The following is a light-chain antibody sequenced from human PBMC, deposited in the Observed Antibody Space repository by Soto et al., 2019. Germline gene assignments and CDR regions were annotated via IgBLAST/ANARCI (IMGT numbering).Light chain of an antibody. CDR1: QSVRSTF. CDR2: GAS. V-gene: IGKV3-20*01. J-gene: IGKJ2*01. CDR3: QQYGSSRGTYT. Sequence: VLPQSPDTLSLSPGDRATLSCRASQSVRSTFLAWYQQKPGQAPRLLIYGASNRAAGIPERFSGSGSGTDFTLTISRLEPEDFAVYYCQQYGSSRGTYTFGQGTKLEIK.